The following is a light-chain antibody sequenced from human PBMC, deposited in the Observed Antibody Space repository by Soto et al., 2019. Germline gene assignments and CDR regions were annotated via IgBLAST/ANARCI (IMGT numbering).Light chain of an antibody. J-gene: IGLJ2*01. V-gene: IGLV1-40*01. CDR2: GDI. CDR3: AAWDDSLNGVV. CDR1: SSNIGARYD. Sequence: QSVLTQPPSVSGAPGQRVTISCTGSSSNIGARYDVHWYQHLPGTAPKLLIYGDINRPSGVPDRFSGSKSGTSASLAISGLQSEDEANYYCAAWDDSLNGVVFGGGTKVTVL.